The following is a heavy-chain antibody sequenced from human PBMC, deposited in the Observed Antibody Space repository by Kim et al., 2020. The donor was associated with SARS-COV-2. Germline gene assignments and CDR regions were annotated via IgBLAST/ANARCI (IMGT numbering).Heavy chain of an antibody. CDR3: AKATSSGWTSGDYGMDV. J-gene: IGHJ6*02. CDR2: ISWNSGSI. V-gene: IGHV3-9*01. D-gene: IGHD6-19*01. Sequence: GGSLRLSCAASGFTFDDYAMHWVRQAPGKGLEWVSGISWNSGSIGYADSVKGRFTISRDNAKNSLYLQMNSLRAEDTALYYCAKATSSGWTSGDYGMDVWGQGTTVTVSS. CDR1: GFTFDDYA.